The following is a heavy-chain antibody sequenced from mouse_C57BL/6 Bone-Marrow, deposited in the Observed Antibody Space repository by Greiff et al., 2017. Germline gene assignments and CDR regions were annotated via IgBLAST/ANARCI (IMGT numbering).Heavy chain of an antibody. CDR3: TTGVYYWYFDV. CDR2: IDPENGDT. J-gene: IGHJ1*03. CDR1: GFNIKDDY. Sequence: VQLQQSGAELVRPEASVKLSCTASGFNIKDDYMHWVKQRPEQGLEWIGWIDPENGDTEYASKFQGKAPITADTSSNTAYLQLSSLTSEDTAVYYCTTGVYYWYFDVWGTGTTVTVSS. D-gene: IGHD1-3*01. V-gene: IGHV14-4*01.